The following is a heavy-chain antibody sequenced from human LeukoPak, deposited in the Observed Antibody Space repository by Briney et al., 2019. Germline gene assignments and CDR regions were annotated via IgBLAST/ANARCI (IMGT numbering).Heavy chain of an antibody. CDR1: GVSVSSGSYY. D-gene: IGHD6-19*01. Sequence: SETLPLTCSVSGVSVSSGSYYWSWIRQPPGKGLEWIGYIYNSGSTNYNPSLKSRVTISVDTSKNQFSLKLNSVTAADTAVYYCAPLAVTGTGEDYWGQGTLVTVSS. CDR2: IYNSGST. V-gene: IGHV4-61*01. J-gene: IGHJ4*02. CDR3: APLAVTGTGEDY.